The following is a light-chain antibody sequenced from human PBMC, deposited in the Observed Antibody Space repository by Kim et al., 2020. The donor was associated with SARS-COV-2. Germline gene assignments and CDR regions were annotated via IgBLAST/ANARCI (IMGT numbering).Light chain of an antibody. CDR3: QAWDSSTYV. J-gene: IGLJ1*01. Sequence: SYELTQPPSVSVSPGQTASITCSGDKLGDKYACWYQQKPGQSPVLVIYQDSKRPSGIPERFSGSISGNTATLTISGTQAMDEADYYCQAWDSSTYVFGTG. CDR1: KLGDKY. CDR2: QDS. V-gene: IGLV3-1*01.